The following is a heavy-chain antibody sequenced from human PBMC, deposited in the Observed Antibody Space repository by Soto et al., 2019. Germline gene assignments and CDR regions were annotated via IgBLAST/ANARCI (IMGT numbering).Heavy chain of an antibody. CDR1: GYIFTNYY. Sequence: GASVKVSCKASGYIFTNYYIHWVRQAPGQGLEWMAIINPLPTSGSTNCAQKFQGRVTVTRDTSTSTVYMELSSLTSEDTAIYYCARDLTAAAYWGQGTLVTVSS. V-gene: IGHV1-46*01. CDR2: INPLPTSGST. D-gene: IGHD6-13*01. CDR3: ARDLTAAAY. J-gene: IGHJ4*02.